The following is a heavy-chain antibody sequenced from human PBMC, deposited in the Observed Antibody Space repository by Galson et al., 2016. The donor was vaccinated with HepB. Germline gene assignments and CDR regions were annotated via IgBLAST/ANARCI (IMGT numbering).Heavy chain of an antibody. Sequence: SVKVSCKASGGTFSSYAISCVRQAPGQGLEWMGGIIPILGIANYAQKLQGRVTITADKSTSTAYLALSSVRSEDTAVYYCARFRGIVVVNYYYGMDVWGQGTTVTVSS. D-gene: IGHD3-22*01. J-gene: IGHJ6*02. CDR1: GGTFSSYA. CDR3: ARFRGIVVVNYYYGMDV. CDR2: IIPILGIA. V-gene: IGHV1-69*10.